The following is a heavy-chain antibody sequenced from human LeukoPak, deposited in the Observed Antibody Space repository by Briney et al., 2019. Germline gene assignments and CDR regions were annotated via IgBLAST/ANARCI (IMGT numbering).Heavy chain of an antibody. J-gene: IGHJ4*02. CDR2: IYSGGST. Sequence: GGSLRLSCAASGFTVSSNYMSWVRQAPGKGLEWVSVIYSGGSTYYADSVKGRFAISRDNSKNTLYLQMNSLRAEDTAVYYCASGNGSSWYNYFDYWGQGTLVTVSS. V-gene: IGHV3-66*02. CDR1: GFTVSSNY. CDR3: ASGNGSSWYNYFDY. D-gene: IGHD6-13*01.